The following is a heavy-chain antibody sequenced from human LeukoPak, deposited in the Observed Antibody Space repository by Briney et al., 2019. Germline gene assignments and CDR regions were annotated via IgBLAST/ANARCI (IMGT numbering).Heavy chain of an antibody. Sequence: ASVKVSCKASGYTFTGYYMHWVRQAPGQGLEWMGWVNPNSGGTNYAQKFQGRVTMTRDTSISTAYMELSRLRSDDTAVYYCARLYDSSGYKQGYFDYWGQGTLVTVSS. CDR3: ARLYDSSGYKQGYFDY. CDR1: GYTFTGYY. D-gene: IGHD3-22*01. V-gene: IGHV1-2*02. J-gene: IGHJ4*02. CDR2: VNPNSGGT.